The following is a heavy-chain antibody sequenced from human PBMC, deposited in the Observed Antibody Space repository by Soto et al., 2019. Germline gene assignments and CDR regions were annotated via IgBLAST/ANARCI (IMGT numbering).Heavy chain of an antibody. CDR1: GGSISSYY. Sequence: QVQLQESGPGLVKPSETLSLTCTVSGGSISSYYWSWIRQPPGKGLEWIGYIYYSGSTNYNPSLKSRVTISVDTSKNQFPLKLSSVTAADTAVYYCARGRSGSSWYYFDYWGQGTLVTVSS. CDR3: ARGRSGSSWYYFDY. V-gene: IGHV4-59*01. CDR2: IYYSGST. D-gene: IGHD6-13*01. J-gene: IGHJ4*02.